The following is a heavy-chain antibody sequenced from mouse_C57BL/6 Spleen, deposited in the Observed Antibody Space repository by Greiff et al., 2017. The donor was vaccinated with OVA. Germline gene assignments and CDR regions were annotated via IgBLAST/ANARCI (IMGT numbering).Heavy chain of an antibody. CDR3: TRYYYGSSCYAMDY. CDR1: GYTFTDYE. J-gene: IGHJ4*01. V-gene: IGHV1-15*01. D-gene: IGHD1-1*01. Sequence: VQLQQSGAELVRPGASVTLSCKASGYTFTDYEMHWVKQTPVHGLEWIGAIDPETGGTAYNQKFKGKAILTADKSSSTAYMELRSLTSEDSAVYYCTRYYYGSSCYAMDYWGQGTSVTVSS. CDR2: IDPETGGT.